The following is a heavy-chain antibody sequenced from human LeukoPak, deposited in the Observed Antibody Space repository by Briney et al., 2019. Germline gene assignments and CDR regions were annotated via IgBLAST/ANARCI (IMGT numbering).Heavy chain of an antibody. CDR2: ISYDGNDK. CDR3: AKDSVWFGDLLGGMDV. Sequence: GGSLRLSCAASGFTFSSYGTHWVRQAPGKGLEWVAVISYDGNDKYYADSVKGRFTISRDISKNTLYLQMNTLRTEDTAVYYCAKDSVWFGDLLGGMDVWGQGTTVTVSS. J-gene: IGHJ6*02. CDR1: GFTFSSYG. V-gene: IGHV3-30*18. D-gene: IGHD3-10*01.